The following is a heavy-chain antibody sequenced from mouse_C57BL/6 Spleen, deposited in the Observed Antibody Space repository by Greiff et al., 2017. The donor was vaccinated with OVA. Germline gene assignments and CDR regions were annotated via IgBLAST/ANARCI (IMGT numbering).Heavy chain of an antibody. V-gene: IGHV5-4*03. CDR1: GFTFSSYA. Sequence: EVNLVESGGGLVKPGGSLKLSCAASGFTFSSYAMSWVRQTPEKRLEWVATISDGGSYTYYPDNVKGRFTISRDNAKNNLYLQMSHLKSEDTAMYYCARGEDSFAYWGQGTLVTVSA. CDR2: ISDGGSYT. J-gene: IGHJ3*01. CDR3: ARGEDSFAY.